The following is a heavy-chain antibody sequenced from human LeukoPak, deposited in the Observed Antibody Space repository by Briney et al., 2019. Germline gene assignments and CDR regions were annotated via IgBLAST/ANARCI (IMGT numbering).Heavy chain of an antibody. V-gene: IGHV3-74*01. J-gene: IGHJ4*02. CDR2: INSDGSST. CDR3: ARGYSYGYRIDY. D-gene: IGHD5-18*01. CDR1: GFTFSSYW. Sequence: GGSLRLSCAASGFTFSSYWMHWVRQAPGKGLVWVSRINSDGSSTSYADSAKGRFTISRDNAKSTLYLQMNSLRAEDRAVYYCARGYSYGYRIDYWGQGTLVTVSS.